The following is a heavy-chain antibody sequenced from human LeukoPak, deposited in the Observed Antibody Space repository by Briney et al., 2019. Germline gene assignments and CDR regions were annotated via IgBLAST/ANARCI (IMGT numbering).Heavy chain of an antibody. J-gene: IGHJ5*02. CDR2: IYYSGST. D-gene: IGHD4-17*01. Sequence: PSETLSLTCTVSGGSISSGGYYWSWIRQHPGKGLEWIGYIYYSGSTYYNPSLKSRVTISVDTSKNQFSLKLSSVTAADTAVYYCAREKIVHRLRRLAGGWFDPWGQGTLVTVSS. CDR3: AREKIVHRLRRLAGGWFDP. V-gene: IGHV4-31*03. CDR1: GGSISSGGYY.